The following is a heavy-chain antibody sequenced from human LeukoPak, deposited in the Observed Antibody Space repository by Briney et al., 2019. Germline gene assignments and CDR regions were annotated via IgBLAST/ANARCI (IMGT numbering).Heavy chain of an antibody. V-gene: IGHV4-34*01. J-gene: IGHJ4*02. CDR3: ARYTMAAAPRFDN. CDR2: ITHSGST. CDR1: DGSFTSIY. D-gene: IGHD3-10*01. Sequence: SETLSLTCAVHDGSFTSIYWSWIRQPPGRGLEWIGEITHSGSTNYNPSLKSRVTISLDTSKNQFSLKLNSVTAAHAAVYYCARYTMAAAPRFDNWGQGTLVAVSS.